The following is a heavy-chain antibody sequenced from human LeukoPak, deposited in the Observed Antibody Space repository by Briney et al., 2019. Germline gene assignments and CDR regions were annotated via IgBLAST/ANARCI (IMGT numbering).Heavy chain of an antibody. CDR1: GYTFTSYG. J-gene: IGHJ4*02. D-gene: IGHD1-26*01. CDR3: ARERSFSGSYLFDY. CDR2: IIPILGIA. V-gene: IGHV1-69*04. Sequence: GASVKVSCKASGYTFTSYGISWVRQAPGQGLEWMGRIIPILGIANYAQKFQGRVTITADKSTSTAYMELSSLRSEDTAVYYCARERSFSGSYLFDYWGQGTLVTVSS.